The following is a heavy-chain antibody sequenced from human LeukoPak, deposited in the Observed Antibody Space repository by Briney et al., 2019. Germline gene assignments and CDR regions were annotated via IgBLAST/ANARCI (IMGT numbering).Heavy chain of an antibody. Sequence: SETLSLTCAVYGGSFSGYYGSWIRQPPGKGLEWIGEINHSGSTNYNPSLKSRVTISVDTSKNQFSLKLSSVTAADTAVYYCARGRPPYYFDYWGQGTLVTVSS. V-gene: IGHV4-34*01. CDR1: GGSFSGYY. CDR3: ARGRPPYYFDY. CDR2: INHSGST. J-gene: IGHJ4*02.